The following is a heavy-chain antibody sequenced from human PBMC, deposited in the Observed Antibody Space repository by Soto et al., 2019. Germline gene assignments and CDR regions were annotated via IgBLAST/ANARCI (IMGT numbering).Heavy chain of an antibody. CDR3: FYFGSGFLVS. D-gene: IGHD3-10*01. CDR1: GFTFNNAW. J-gene: IGHJ4*02. Sequence: PGGSLRLSCAASGFTFNNAWMTWVRQAPGKGLEWVGRIKSNTDGGTADYAAPVKGRFTISRDDSKDTLYLQMDSLKTEDTAVYYCFYFGSGFLVSWGQGTLVTVSS. CDR2: IKSNTDGGTA. V-gene: IGHV3-15*01.